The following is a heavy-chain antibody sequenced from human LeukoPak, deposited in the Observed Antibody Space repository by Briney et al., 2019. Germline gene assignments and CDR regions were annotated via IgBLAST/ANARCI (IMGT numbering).Heavy chain of an antibody. CDR3: ARGGYYCSSTSCYDY. J-gene: IGHJ4*02. D-gene: IGHD2-2*01. CDR1: GGTFSSCA. Sequence: SVKVSCKASGGTFSSCAISWVRQAPGQGLEWMGGITPIFGTANYAQKFQGRVTITTDESTSTAYMELSSLRSEDTAVYYCARGGYYCSSTSCYDYWGQGTLVTVSS. CDR2: ITPIFGTA. V-gene: IGHV1-69*05.